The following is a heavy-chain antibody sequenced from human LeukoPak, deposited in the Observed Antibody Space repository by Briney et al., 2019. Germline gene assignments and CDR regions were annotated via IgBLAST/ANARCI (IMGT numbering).Heavy chain of an antibody. V-gene: IGHV1-2*02. CDR2: INPNSGGT. CDR1: GYTFTGYY. CDR3: ARFRAGSGSYYYFDY. Sequence: GESLKISCEGSGYTFTGYYMHWVRQAPGQGLEWMGWINPNSGGTNYAQKFQGRVTMTRDTSISTAYMELSSLRSDDTAVYYCARFRAGSGSYYYFDYWGQGTLVTVSS. D-gene: IGHD3-10*01. J-gene: IGHJ4*02.